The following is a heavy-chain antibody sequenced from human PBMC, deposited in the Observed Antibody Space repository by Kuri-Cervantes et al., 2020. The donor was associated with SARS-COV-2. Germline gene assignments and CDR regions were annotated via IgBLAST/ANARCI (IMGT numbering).Heavy chain of an antibody. J-gene: IGHJ6*03. CDR2: ISSSSSYI. CDR1: GFTFSSYS. CDR3: ARDESYYYYYMDV. V-gene: IGHV3-21*01. Sequence: GESLKISCAASGFTFSSYSMNWVRQAPGKGLEWVSSISSSSSYIYYADSVKGRFTISRDNAKNSLYLQMNSLRAEDTAVYYCARDESYYYYYMDVWGKGTTVTVSS.